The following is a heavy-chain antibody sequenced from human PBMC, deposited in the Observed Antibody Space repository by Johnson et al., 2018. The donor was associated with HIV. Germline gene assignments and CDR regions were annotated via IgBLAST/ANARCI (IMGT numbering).Heavy chain of an antibody. CDR3: ARDIAYDSSASLGAFDI. CDR1: GFTFDDYG. Sequence: VQLVESGGGLVQPGGSLRLSCAASGFTFDDYGMSWVRQAPGKGLAWVSGINWNGGSTGYADSVQGRFTISREHAKNSMYLQMTSLRAEDTALYYCARDIAYDSSASLGAFDIWGQGTMVTVSS. CDR2: INWNGGST. D-gene: IGHD3-22*01. V-gene: IGHV3-20*04. J-gene: IGHJ3*02.